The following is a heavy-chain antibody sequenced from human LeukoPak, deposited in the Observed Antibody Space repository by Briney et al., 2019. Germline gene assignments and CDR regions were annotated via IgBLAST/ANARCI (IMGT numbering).Heavy chain of an antibody. Sequence: SQTLSLTCTVSGGSISSGSYYWSWIRQPAGKGLEWIGRIYTSGSTNYNPSLKSRVTISVDTSKNQFSLKLSSVTAADTAVYYCAREGGGAYYYDSGGYFYDAFDIWGQGTMVTVSS. CDR2: IYTSGST. CDR3: AREGGGAYYYDSGGYFYDAFDI. V-gene: IGHV4-61*02. J-gene: IGHJ3*02. D-gene: IGHD3-22*01. CDR1: GGSISSGSYY.